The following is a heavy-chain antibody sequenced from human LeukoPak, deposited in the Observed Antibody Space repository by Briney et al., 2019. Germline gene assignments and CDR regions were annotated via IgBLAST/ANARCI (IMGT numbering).Heavy chain of an antibody. CDR1: GFTFSSYS. CDR3: ARARNHYDSSGYWFFDY. CDR2: ISSSSSYI. J-gene: IGHJ4*02. V-gene: IGHV3-21*01. Sequence: PGGSLRLSCAASGFTFSSYSMNWVRQAPGKGLEWVSSISSSSSYIYYADSVKGRFTISRDNAKNSLYLQMNSLRAEDTAVYYCARARNHYDSSGYWFFDYWGQGTLVTVSS. D-gene: IGHD3-22*01.